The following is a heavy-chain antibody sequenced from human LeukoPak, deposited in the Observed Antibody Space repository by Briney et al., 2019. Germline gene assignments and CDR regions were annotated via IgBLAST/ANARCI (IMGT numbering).Heavy chain of an antibody. D-gene: IGHD2-2*01. CDR1: GFTFSSYG. J-gene: IGHJ3*02. V-gene: IGHV3-30*02. CDR2: IRYDGSNK. CDR3: AKDRGYCSSTSCYFNRIDAFDI. Sequence: PGGSLRLSCAASGFTFSSYGMHWVRQAPGKGLEWVAFIRYDGSNKYYADSVKGRFTISRDNSKNTLYLQMNSLRAEDTAVYYCAKDRGYCSSTSCYFNRIDAFDIWGQGTMVTVPS.